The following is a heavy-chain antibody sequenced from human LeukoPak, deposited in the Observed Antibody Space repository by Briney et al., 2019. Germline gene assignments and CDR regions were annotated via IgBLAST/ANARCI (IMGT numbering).Heavy chain of an antibody. CDR2: MYSSGSS. CDR3: ARVLCVSNGICYAFDI. CDR1: GTFISPYH. V-gene: IGHV4-4*07. J-gene: IGHJ3*02. Sequence: SETLSLTCTVSGTFISPYHWSWLRQSAGKGLEWIGLMYSSGSSNYSPSLKSRLTISPDNSKNQFSLRLSSVTAADTAVYYCARVLCVSNGICYAFDIWGQGTTVIVSS. D-gene: IGHD2-8*01.